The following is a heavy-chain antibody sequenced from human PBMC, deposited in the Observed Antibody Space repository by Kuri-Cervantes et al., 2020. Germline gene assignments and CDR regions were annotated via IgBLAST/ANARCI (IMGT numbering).Heavy chain of an antibody. CDR2: ISYDGSNK. D-gene: IGHD1-7*01. CDR3: AKDLKLRLSPGGIDY. J-gene: IGHJ4*02. CDR1: GFTFSSYG. V-gene: IGHV3-30*18. Sequence: GGSLRLSCAASGFTFSSYGMHWVRQAPGKGLEWVAVISYDGSNKYYADSVKGRFTISRDNSKNTLYLQMNSLRAEDTAVYYCAKDLKLRLSPGGIDYWGQGTLVTVSS.